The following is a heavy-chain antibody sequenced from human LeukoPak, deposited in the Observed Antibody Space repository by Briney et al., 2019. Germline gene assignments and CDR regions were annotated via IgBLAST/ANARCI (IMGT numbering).Heavy chain of an antibody. J-gene: IGHJ4*02. CDR1: GFTFSSYG. D-gene: IGHD6-19*01. CDR3: AKDRSTGWYAGFDC. Sequence: PGRSLRLSCAASGFTFSSYGIHWVRQAPGKGLEWVAVISDDGNNEYYADSVKGRFTISRDNSKSTVYLQMNSLRGEDTAVYYCAKDRSTGWYAGFDCWGQGTLVTVPS. V-gene: IGHV3-30*18. CDR2: ISDDGNNE.